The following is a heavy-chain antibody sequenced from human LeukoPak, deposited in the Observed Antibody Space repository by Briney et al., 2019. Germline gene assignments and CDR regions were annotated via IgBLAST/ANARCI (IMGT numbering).Heavy chain of an antibody. D-gene: IGHD6-13*01. CDR2: IRSKANSYAT. CDR1: GFTFSGSA. J-gene: IGHJ5*02. Sequence: PGGSLRLSCAASGFTFSGSAMHWVRQASGKGPEWVGRIRSKANSYATSYAVSVKGSFTISRDDPKNTAYLQMNSLKTEDTAVYYCTSPYSSSSLRWFDPWGQGTLVTVSS. CDR3: TSPYSSSSLRWFDP. V-gene: IGHV3-73*01.